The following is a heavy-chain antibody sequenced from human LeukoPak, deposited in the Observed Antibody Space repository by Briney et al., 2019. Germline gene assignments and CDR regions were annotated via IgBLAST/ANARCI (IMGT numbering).Heavy chain of an antibody. Sequence: PGGSLRLSCAASGFTFSNYAMTWVRQAPGKGLEWVSRTSGSGDIRLYADSVKGRFTISRSNSENTLYLRMNSLRAEDTAVYYCANYRNGGGGYYSGLEHWGQGTMVAVSS. V-gene: IGHV3-23*01. CDR3: ANYRNGGGGYYSGLEH. D-gene: IGHD3-22*01. CDR1: GFTFSNYA. J-gene: IGHJ1*01. CDR2: TSGSGDIR.